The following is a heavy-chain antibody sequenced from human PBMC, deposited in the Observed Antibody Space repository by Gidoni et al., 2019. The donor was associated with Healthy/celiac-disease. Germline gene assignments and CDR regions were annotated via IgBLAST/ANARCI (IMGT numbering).Heavy chain of an antibody. J-gene: IGHJ4*02. CDR2: INHSGST. CDR3: ARGKDSYGGNSGFDY. Sequence: HVQLQQWGAGLLKPSETLSLTCAVYGGSFSGYYWSWLRQPPGKGLEWIGEINHSGSTNYNPSLKSRVTISVDTSKNQFSLKLSSVTAADTAVYYCARGKDSYGGNSGFDYWGQGTLVTVSS. D-gene: IGHD5-18*01. V-gene: IGHV4-34*01. CDR1: GGSFSGYY.